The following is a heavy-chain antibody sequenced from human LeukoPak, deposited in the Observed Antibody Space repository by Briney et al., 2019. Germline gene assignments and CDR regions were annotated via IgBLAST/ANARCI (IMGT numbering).Heavy chain of an antibody. V-gene: IGHV3-30*02. CDR3: AKDRSPWIQLWCAIYY. CDR2: IRYDGSNK. CDR1: GFTFSSYG. D-gene: IGHD5-18*01. J-gene: IGHJ4*02. Sequence: GESLRLSCVTSGFTFSSYGMNWVRQPPGKGLEWVAFIRYDGSNKYYADSVKGRFTISRDNSKNTLYLQMNSLRAEDTAVYYCAKDRSPWIQLWCAIYYWGQGTLVSVSS.